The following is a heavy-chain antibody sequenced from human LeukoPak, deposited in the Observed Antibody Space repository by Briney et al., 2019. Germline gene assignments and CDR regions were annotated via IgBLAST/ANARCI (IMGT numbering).Heavy chain of an antibody. V-gene: IGHV4-39*01. CDR3: ARHSFGYCSSTSCYMPDY. D-gene: IGHD2-2*03. CDR1: GGSISSSSYY. Sequence: SETLSLTCTVSGGSISSSSYYWGWIRQPPGKGLEWIGSIYHGGSTYYNPSLKSRVTISVDTSKNQFSLKLSSVTAADTAVYYCARHSFGYCSSTSCYMPDYWGQGTLVTVSS. CDR2: IYHGGST. J-gene: IGHJ4*02.